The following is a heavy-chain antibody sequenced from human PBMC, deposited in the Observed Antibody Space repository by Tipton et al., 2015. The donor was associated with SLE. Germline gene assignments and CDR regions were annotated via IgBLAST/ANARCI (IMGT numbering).Heavy chain of an antibody. CDR2: IFYSVST. V-gene: IGHV4-39*07. Sequence: LRLSCTVSGGSISSTSYYWGWIRQPPGKGLEWIGSIFYSVSTYYNPPLKSRVNISVDTSKNQFSLKLNSVTAANTAVYYCARHEVRWPCGQGTMVTVSP. CDR1: GGSISSTSYY. D-gene: IGHD4-23*01. CDR3: ARHEVRWP. J-gene: IGHJ3*01.